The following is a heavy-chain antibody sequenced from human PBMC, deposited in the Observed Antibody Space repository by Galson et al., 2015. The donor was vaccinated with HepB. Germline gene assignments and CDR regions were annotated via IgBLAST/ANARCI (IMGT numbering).Heavy chain of an antibody. CDR1: GYQFTGYG. CDR3: ARDIPQGVVIVTPIPPDF. Sequence: SVKVSCKASGYQFTGYGVTWVRQAPGQRLEWMGWISGYTGNTNYAQKFQGRVTLTTDTSTGTAYMELRSLRSDDTAIYYCARDIPQGVVIVTPIPPDFWGQGTLVTVSS. CDR2: ISGYTGNT. V-gene: IGHV1-18*01. J-gene: IGHJ4*02. D-gene: IGHD2-21*02.